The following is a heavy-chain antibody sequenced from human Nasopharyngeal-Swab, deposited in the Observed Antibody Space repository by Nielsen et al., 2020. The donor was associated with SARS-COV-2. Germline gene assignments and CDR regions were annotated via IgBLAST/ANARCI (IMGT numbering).Heavy chain of an antibody. CDR2: ISSSGTKE. V-gene: IGHV3-11*01. Sequence: WIRQPPGKGLEWISFISSSGTKEQYRGSVRGRFTISRDNAKNLAYLHMNSLRAEDTAIYYCARQYSFGYYFDYWGQGTLVTVSS. D-gene: IGHD3-3*01. CDR3: ARQYSFGYYFDY. J-gene: IGHJ4*02.